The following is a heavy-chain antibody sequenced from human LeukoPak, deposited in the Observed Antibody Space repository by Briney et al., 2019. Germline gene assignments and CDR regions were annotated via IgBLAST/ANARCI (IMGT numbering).Heavy chain of an antibody. V-gene: IGHV3-30*02. Sequence: GSLRLSCAASGFTFSSYGMHWVRQAPGKGLEWVAFIRYDGSNEYYADSVKGRFTISRDNSKNTLYLQMSSLRADDTAVYYCAKLASWNDYYYYMAVWGKGTTVTVSS. J-gene: IGHJ6*03. CDR3: AKLASWNDYYYYMAV. D-gene: IGHD1-1*01. CDR1: GFTFSSYG. CDR2: IRYDGSNE.